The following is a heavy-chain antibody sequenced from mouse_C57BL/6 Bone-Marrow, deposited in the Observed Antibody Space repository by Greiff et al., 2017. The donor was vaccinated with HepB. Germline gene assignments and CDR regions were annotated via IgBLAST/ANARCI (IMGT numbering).Heavy chain of an antibody. CDR2: IYIGNGYT. J-gene: IGHJ3*01. CDR3: ARSHYGSSYWFAY. CDR1: GYTFTSYG. V-gene: IGHV1-58*01. Sequence: EVKLMESGAELVRPGSSVKMSCKTSGYTFTSYGINWVKQRPGQGLEWIGYIYIGNGYTEYNEKFKGKATLTSDTSSSTAYMQLSSLTSEDSAIYFCARSHYGSSYWFAYWGQGTLVTVSA. D-gene: IGHD1-1*01.